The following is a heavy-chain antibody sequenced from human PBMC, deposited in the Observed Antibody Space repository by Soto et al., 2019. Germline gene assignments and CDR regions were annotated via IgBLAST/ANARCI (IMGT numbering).Heavy chain of an antibody. D-gene: IGHD4-4*01. CDR1: GFTFSSYN. V-gene: IGHV3-21*01. CDR2: ISSSSSYI. Sequence: EVQLVESGGGLVKPGGSLRLSCAASGFTFSSYNMNWVRQAPGKGLEWVSSISSSSSYIYYADSVKGRFTISRDNAKNSLYLQMNSLRAEDTAVYYCARTRREGYNKYYYYYGMGVWGQGTTVTVSS. J-gene: IGHJ6*02. CDR3: ARTRREGYNKYYYYYGMGV.